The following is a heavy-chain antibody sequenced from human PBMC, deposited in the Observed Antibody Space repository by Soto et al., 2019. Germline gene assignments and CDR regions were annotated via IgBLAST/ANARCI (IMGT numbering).Heavy chain of an antibody. CDR1: GGTFSSYT. J-gene: IGHJ4*02. V-gene: IGHV1-69*02. Sequence: SVKVSCKASGGTFSSYTISWVRQAPGQGLEWMGRIIPILGIANYAQKFQGRVTITADKSTSTAYMELSSLRSEDTAVYYCARISSSSIPNDYWGQGTLVTVSS. CDR3: ARISSSSIPNDY. D-gene: IGHD6-6*01. CDR2: IIPILGIA.